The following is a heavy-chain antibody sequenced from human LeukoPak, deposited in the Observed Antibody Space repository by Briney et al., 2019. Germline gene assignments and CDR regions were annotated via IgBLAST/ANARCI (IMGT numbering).Heavy chain of an antibody. CDR3: ARGSVWFGKSGKFDY. J-gene: IGHJ4*02. Sequence: PSGTLSLTCGVSGGSISSTNWWTWVRQPPGEGLEWIGEVELSGRTNYNPSLKSRITISVDTSKNQFSLKLSSVTAADTAVYYCARGSVWFGKSGKFDYWGQGTLVTVSS. CDR2: VELSGRT. D-gene: IGHD3-10*01. CDR1: GGSISSTNW. V-gene: IGHV4-4*02.